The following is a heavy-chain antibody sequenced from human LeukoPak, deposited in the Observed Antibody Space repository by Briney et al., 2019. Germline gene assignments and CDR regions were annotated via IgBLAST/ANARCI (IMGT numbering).Heavy chain of an antibody. J-gene: IGHJ5*02. V-gene: IGHV1-18*01. D-gene: IGHD3-22*01. CDR2: ISAYNGNT. Sequence: GASVKVSCKASGYTFTGYGISWVRQAPGQGLEWMGWISAYNGNTNYAQKLQGRVTMTTDTSTSTAYMELRSLRSDDTAVYYCASIYYDSSGYGFDPWGQGTLVTVSS. CDR3: ASIYYDSSGYGFDP. CDR1: GYTFTGYG.